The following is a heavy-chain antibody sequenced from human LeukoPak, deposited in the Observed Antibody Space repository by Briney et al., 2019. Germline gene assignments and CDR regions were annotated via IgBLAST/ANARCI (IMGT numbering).Heavy chain of an antibody. CDR2: INHSGST. Sequence: SETLSLTCAVYGGSFSGYYWSWIRQPPGKGLEWIGEINHSGSTNYNPSLKSRVTISVDTSKNQFSLKLSSVTAADTAVYYCAGGGRKRTVPQPVDYWGQGTLVTVSS. J-gene: IGHJ4*02. V-gene: IGHV4-34*01. D-gene: IGHD1-1*01. CDR1: GGSFSGYY. CDR3: AGGGRKRTVPQPVDY.